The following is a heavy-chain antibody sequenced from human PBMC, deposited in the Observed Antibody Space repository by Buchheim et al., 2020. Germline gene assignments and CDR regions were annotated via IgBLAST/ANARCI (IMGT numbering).Heavy chain of an antibody. V-gene: IGHV1-46*01. CDR1: GYTFSNYF. J-gene: IGHJ4*02. Sequence: QVQLVQSGAEVKKPGASVILSCKASGYTFSNYFMHWVRQAPGQGLEWMGIIRPSGDSTDYAQKFQGRVTMTRDASPSQDYMELSSLRSEDTAIYYCVKDSSNWSFDYWGQGT. CDR2: IRPSGDST. CDR3: VKDSSNWSFDY. D-gene: IGHD6-13*01.